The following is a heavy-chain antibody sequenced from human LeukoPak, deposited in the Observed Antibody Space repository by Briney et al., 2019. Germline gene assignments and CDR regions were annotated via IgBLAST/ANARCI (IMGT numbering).Heavy chain of an antibody. V-gene: IGHV3-30*18. J-gene: IGHJ3*02. CDR3: AKVHITMVRGVMEGAFDI. D-gene: IGHD3-10*01. CDR1: GFTFSSYG. CDR2: ISYDGSNK. Sequence: GRSLRLSCAASGFTFSSYGVHWVRQAPGKGLEWVAVISYDGSNKYYADSVKGRFTIPRDNSKNTLYLQMNSLRAEDTAVYYCAKVHITMVRGVMEGAFDIWGQGTMVTVSS.